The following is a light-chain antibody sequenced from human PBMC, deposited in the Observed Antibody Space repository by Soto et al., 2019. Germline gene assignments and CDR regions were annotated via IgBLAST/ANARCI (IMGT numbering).Light chain of an antibody. Sequence: EIVLTQSPATLSSSPGDRATLSCRASQSVSSFLARYQQRPGQAPRLLIYDASNRATGIPARFSGSGSGTDFTLTISSLEPEDFAVYYCQQRSNWPPVLTFGGGTKVEIK. CDR1: QSVSSF. J-gene: IGKJ4*01. CDR2: DAS. V-gene: IGKV3-11*01. CDR3: QQRSNWPPVLT.